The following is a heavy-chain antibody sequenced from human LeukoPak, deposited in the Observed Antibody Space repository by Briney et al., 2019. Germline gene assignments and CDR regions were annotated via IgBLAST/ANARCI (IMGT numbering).Heavy chain of an antibody. CDR1: GYTFTGYY. CDR3: ARVRGYYYYYGMDV. J-gene: IGHJ6*02. V-gene: IGHV1-2*02. CDR2: INPNSGGT. Sequence: ASVKVSCTASGYTFTGYYMHWVRQAPGQGLEWMGWINPNSGGTNYAQKFQGRVTMTRDTSISTAYMELSRLRSDDTAVYYCARVRGYYYYYGMDVWGQGTTVTVSS.